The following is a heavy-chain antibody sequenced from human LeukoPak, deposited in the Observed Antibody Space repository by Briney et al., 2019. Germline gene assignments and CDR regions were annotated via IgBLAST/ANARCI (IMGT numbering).Heavy chain of an antibody. D-gene: IGHD6-19*01. CDR2: IYYSGST. Sequence: SETLSLTCTVSGGSISSSSYYWGWIRQPPGKGLEWIGSIYYSGSTYYNPSLKSRVTISVDTSKNQFSLKLSSVTAADTAVYYCARGLIAVDPHLDYWGQGTLVTVSS. CDR3: ARGLIAVDPHLDY. V-gene: IGHV4-39*07. J-gene: IGHJ4*02. CDR1: GGSISSSSYY.